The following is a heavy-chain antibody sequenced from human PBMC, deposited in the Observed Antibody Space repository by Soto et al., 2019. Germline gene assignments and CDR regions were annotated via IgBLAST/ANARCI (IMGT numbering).Heavy chain of an antibody. CDR2: IMPIFRAP. CDR1: GGAFSDYA. CDR3: ASWLKGPDIGNYYYGMDA. V-gene: IGHV1-69*12. Sequence: QVQLVQSGAEVKKPGSSVKVSCKASGGAFSDYAFSWVRQAPGQGLEWLGGIMPIFRAPDYAQKFQGRVTITADEFTKTANMQMNSLRSEDTAVYYCASWLKGPDIGNYYYGMDAWGQGTTITVS. J-gene: IGHJ6*02. D-gene: IGHD2-15*01.